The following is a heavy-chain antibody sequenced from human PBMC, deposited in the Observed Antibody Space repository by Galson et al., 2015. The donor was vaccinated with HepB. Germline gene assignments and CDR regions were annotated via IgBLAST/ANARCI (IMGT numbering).Heavy chain of an antibody. Sequence: SLGLSCAASGFTFGDYAMSWFRQAPGKGLEWVGRIRTRGNGATTEYAASVKGRFTISRDDSNNIAYLQMNSLKTEDTALYYCTRIRSWGYLDYWGQGTLVTVSS. CDR3: TRIRSWGYLDY. CDR2: IRTRGNGATT. V-gene: IGHV3-49*03. CDR1: GFTFGDYA. J-gene: IGHJ4*02. D-gene: IGHD1-26*01.